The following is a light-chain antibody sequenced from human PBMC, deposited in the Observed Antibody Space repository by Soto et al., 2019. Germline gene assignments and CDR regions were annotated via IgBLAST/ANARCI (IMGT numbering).Light chain of an antibody. CDR3: QSFDSSLDGVL. V-gene: IGLV1-40*01. CDR1: SSNIGAGYG. CDR2: DSN. Sequence: QSVLTQPPSVSGAPGQRVTISCIGSSSNIGAGYGAHWYQQLPVTAPKLLIYDSNNRPSGVPDRFSGSKSVTSASLVITGLHSDDEADYSCQSFDSSLDGVLFGGGPKLTVL. J-gene: IGLJ2*01.